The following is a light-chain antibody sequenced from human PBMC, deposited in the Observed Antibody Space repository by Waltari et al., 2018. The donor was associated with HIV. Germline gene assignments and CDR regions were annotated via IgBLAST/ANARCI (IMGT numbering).Light chain of an antibody. Sequence: IQMTQFPSSVSASVGDRVTMTCRATQGIANWVAWYQQKPGKAPKLLIHGASILQEGVPSRFSGSGSGTIFTLTIKTLQPEDFATYFCQQTNSFPITFGQGTRLDSK. CDR2: GAS. V-gene: IGKV1D-12*01. CDR3: QQTNSFPIT. J-gene: IGKJ5*01. CDR1: QGIANW.